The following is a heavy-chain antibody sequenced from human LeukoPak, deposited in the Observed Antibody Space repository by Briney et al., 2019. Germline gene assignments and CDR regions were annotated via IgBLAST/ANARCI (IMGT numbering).Heavy chain of an antibody. Sequence: GGSLRLSCAASGFTFSSYGMHWVRQAPGKGLEWVAFIRYDGSNKYYADSVKGRFTISRDNAKNSVYLQMDSLRAEDTAVYYCARDPSTWNGYSDYWGQGTLVTVSS. D-gene: IGHD3-3*01. J-gene: IGHJ4*02. CDR3: ARDPSTWNGYSDY. CDR2: IRYDGSNK. V-gene: IGHV3-30*02. CDR1: GFTFSSYG.